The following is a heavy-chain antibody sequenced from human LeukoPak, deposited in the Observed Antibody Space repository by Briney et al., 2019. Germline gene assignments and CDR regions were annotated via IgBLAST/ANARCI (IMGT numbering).Heavy chain of an antibody. CDR1: GYTFTDYY. CDR2: VDSEDGET. CDR3: AAGPTGGLPLDY. D-gene: IGHD2-15*01. J-gene: IGHJ4*02. V-gene: IGHV1-69-2*01. Sequence: GASVKVSCKASGYTFTDYYIHWVQQAPGKGLEWMGRVDSEDGETVYAEKFQGRVTITADTSTDTAYMQLSSLRSGDAAVYYCAAGPTGGLPLDYWGQGTLVTVSS.